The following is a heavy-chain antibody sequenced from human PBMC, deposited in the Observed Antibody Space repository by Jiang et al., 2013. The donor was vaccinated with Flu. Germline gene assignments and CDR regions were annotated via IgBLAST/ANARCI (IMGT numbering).Heavy chain of an antibody. CDR3: AREALLRYFDWLPPIGSQRGFDY. J-gene: IGHJ4*02. Sequence: SGAEVKKPGASVKVSCKASGYTFTSYGISWVRQAPGQGLEWMGWISAYNGNTNYAQKLQGRVTMTTDTSTSTAYMELRSLRSDDTAVYYCAREALLRYFDWLPPIGSQRGFDYWGQGTLVTVSS. CDR1: GYTFTSYG. D-gene: IGHD3-9*01. V-gene: IGHV1-18*04. CDR2: ISAYNGNT.